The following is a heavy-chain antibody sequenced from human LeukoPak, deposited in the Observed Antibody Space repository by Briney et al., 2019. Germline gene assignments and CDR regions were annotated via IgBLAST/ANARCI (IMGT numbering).Heavy chain of an antibody. V-gene: IGHV3-23*01. D-gene: IGHD2-15*01. Sequence: GGSLRLSCAASGFTFSSYAMSWVRQAPGKGLEWVSAISGSGGSTYYADSVKGRFTISRDNSKNTLYLQMNSLRAEDTAVYYCAKDNYCSSSSCPPYNWFDPWGQGTLVTVSS. CDR3: AKDNYCSSSSCPPYNWFDP. CDR2: ISGSGGST. CDR1: GFTFSSYA. J-gene: IGHJ5*02.